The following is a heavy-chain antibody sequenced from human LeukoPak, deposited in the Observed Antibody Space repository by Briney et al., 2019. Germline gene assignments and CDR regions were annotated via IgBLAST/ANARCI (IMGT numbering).Heavy chain of an antibody. D-gene: IGHD1-7*01. CDR1: GFTFNYAW. V-gene: IGHV3-15*04. CDR2: TVSGIDGGTT. J-gene: IGHJ6*02. Sequence: PGGSLRLSCAASGFTFNYAWMSWVRQVPGKGLEWVGQTVSGIDGGTTDYAAPVKGRFTISRDDSKSTLYLQMNSLKIKDTAVYYCTTDEDWNYARKDVWGQGATVIVSS. CDR3: TTDEDWNYARKDV.